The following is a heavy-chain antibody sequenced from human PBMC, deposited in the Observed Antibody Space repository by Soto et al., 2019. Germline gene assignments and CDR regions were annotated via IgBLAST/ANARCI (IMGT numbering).Heavy chain of an antibody. J-gene: IGHJ5*02. CDR3: ARESAALNCFDP. CDR2: ISSSSSTI. D-gene: IGHD2-2*01. Sequence: EVQLVESGGGLVQPGGSLRLSCAASGFTFSSYSMNWVRQAPGKGLEWVSYISSSSSTIYYADSVKGRFTISRDNAKNSLYLQMNRLRDEDTAVYYCARESAALNCFDPRGQGTLVTVSS. CDR1: GFTFSSYS. V-gene: IGHV3-48*02.